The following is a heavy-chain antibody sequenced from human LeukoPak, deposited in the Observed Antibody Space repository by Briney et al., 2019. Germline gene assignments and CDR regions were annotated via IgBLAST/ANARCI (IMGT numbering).Heavy chain of an antibody. D-gene: IGHD1-26*01. CDR3: ARDSWSIVGATTSDY. CDR2: ISAYNGNT. V-gene: IGHV1-18*04. CDR1: GYTFTGYY. J-gene: IGHJ3*01. Sequence: ASVKVSCKASGYTFTGYYMHWVRQAPGQGLEWMGWISAYNGNTNYAQKLQGRVTMTTDTSTSTAYMELRSLRSDDTAVYYCARDSWSIVGATTSDYWGQGTMVTVSS.